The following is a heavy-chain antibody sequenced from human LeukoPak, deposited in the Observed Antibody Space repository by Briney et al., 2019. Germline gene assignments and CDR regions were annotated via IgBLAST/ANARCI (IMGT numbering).Heavy chain of an antibody. CDR3: AKLWHYGSGSYEYYFEY. CDR1: GFTFSNYG. Sequence: GGSLRLSCAASGFTFSNYGMSWVRQAPGKGLEWVSGISSSGSGTYYADSVKGHFTISRDNSKNTLYLQMNSLRAEDTAVYYCAKLWHYGSGSYEYYFEYWGQGTLVTVSS. V-gene: IGHV3-23*01. D-gene: IGHD3-10*01. CDR2: ISSSGSGT. J-gene: IGHJ4*02.